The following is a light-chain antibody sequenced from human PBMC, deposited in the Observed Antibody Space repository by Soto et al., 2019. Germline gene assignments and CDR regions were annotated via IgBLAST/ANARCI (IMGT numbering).Light chain of an antibody. J-gene: IGKJ2*01. CDR3: QQYDYWPPYT. CDR1: QSIRDN. V-gene: IGKV3-15*01. Sequence: EILMTQSPATLSVSPGERAIVSCRASQSIRDNLAWYQQTPGRAPRLLIYGASIRAIGVPARFSGSGSGTEFTLTISSLQSEDFAVYYCQQYDYWPPYTVGQGTKVEI. CDR2: GAS.